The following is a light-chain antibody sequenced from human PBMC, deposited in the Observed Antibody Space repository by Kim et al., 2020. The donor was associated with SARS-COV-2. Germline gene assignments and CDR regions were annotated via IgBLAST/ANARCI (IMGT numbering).Light chain of an antibody. Sequence: SYELTQPPSMSVSPGQTARITCAGDALPKQYAYWYQQKPGQAPVLVIYKDSERPSGIPERFSGSSSGTTVTLTIRGVQAEDEADYYCQSADSSGPYWVFGGGTQLTVL. CDR1: ALPKQY. CDR2: KDS. CDR3: QSADSSGPYWV. J-gene: IGLJ3*02. V-gene: IGLV3-25*03.